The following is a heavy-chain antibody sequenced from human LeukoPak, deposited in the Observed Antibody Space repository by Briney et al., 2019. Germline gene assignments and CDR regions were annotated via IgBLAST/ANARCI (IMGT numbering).Heavy chain of an antibody. CDR2: INHSGST. D-gene: IGHD6-19*01. CDR3: ARGIAVAGTGEDDY. CDR1: GGSFSGYY. Sequence: SETLSLTCAVYGGSFSGYYWSWSRQPPGKGLEWIGEINHSGSTNYNPSLKSRVTISVDTSKNQFSLKLSSVTAADTAVYYCARGIAVAGTGEDDYWGQGTLVTVST. J-gene: IGHJ4*02. V-gene: IGHV4-34*01.